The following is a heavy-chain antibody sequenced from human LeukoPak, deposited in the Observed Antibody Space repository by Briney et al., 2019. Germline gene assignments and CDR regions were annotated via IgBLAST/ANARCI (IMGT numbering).Heavy chain of an antibody. J-gene: IGHJ4*02. CDR3: AKDRGGSSSTSCYNNYFDY. CDR1: GFTFSSYA. D-gene: IGHD2-2*02. Sequence: GESLRLSCAASGFTFSSYAMSWVRQAPGKGLEWVSAISGSGGSTYYADSVKGRFTISRNNSTNTFYLKMNSLRGEDTAVYYCAKDRGGSSSTSCYNNYFDYWGQGTPVTVSS. CDR2: ISGSGGST. V-gene: IGHV3-23*01.